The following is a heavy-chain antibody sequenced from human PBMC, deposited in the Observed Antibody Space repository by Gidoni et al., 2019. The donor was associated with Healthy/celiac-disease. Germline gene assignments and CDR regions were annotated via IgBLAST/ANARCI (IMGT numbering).Heavy chain of an antibody. J-gene: IGHJ3*02. D-gene: IGHD5-18*01. CDR1: GFTFSSYS. CDR3: ARDGDTAMAGAFDI. CDR2: ISSSSSYI. V-gene: IGHV3-21*01. Sequence: EVQLVESGGGLVKPGGSLRLSCAASGFTFSSYSMNWVRQAPGKGLEWVSSISSSSSYIYYADSVKGRFTISRDNAKNSLYLQMNSLRAEDTAVYYCARDGDTAMAGAFDIWGQGTMVTVSS.